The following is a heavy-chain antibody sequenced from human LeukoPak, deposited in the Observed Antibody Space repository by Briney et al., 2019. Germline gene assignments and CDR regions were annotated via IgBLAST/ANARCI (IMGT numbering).Heavy chain of an antibody. J-gene: IGHJ6*03. CDR2: IRSKAYGGTT. D-gene: IGHD1-26*01. Sequence: PGGSLRLSCTASGFTFGDYAMSWVRQAPGKGLEWVGFIRSKAYGGTTEYAASVKGRFTISRDDSKSIAYLQMNSLKTEDTAVYYCTRDPGPYRGAIVYYYYMDVWGKGTTVTVSS. CDR3: TRDPGPYRGAIVYYYYMDV. CDR1: GFTFGDYA. V-gene: IGHV3-49*04.